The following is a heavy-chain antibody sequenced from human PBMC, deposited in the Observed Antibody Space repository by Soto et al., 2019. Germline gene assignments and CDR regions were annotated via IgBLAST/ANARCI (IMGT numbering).Heavy chain of an antibody. D-gene: IGHD2-15*01. J-gene: IGHJ6*02. V-gene: IGHV1-18*01. Sequence: ASVKVSCKASGYTFTSYGISWVRQAPGQGLEWMGWISAYKGNTNYAQKRQGRVTMTTDTSTSTAYMELRSLRSDDTAVYYCARVFVVVVAATSSLYYYYYGMDVWGQGTTVTVSS. CDR2: ISAYKGNT. CDR1: GYTFTSYG. CDR3: ARVFVVVVAATSSLYYYYYGMDV.